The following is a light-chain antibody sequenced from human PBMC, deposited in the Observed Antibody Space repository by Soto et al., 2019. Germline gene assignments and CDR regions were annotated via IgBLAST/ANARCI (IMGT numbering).Light chain of an antibody. CDR1: TLGSKF. Sequence: SYERTQPPSVAVSPGQTANITCSGNTLGSKFVFWYQQKAGQSPMVVIYEDTKRPSGIPERFSGSNSGNTATLTISGTQAMDEADFYCQAWDSGTVVFGGGTKLNVL. V-gene: IGLV3-1*01. CDR2: EDT. J-gene: IGLJ2*01. CDR3: QAWDSGTVV.